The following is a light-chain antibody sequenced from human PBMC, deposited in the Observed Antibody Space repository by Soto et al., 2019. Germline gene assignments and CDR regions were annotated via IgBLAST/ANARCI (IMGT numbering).Light chain of an antibody. Sequence: DIQMTQSPSTLSASVGDRVNIPCRASQSISSWLAWYQQKPGKAPKLLIYDASSLESGVPSRFSGSGSGTEFTLTISSLQPDDFATYYCQQYNSYWTFGQGTKVDIK. CDR2: DAS. CDR1: QSISSW. V-gene: IGKV1-5*01. J-gene: IGKJ1*01. CDR3: QQYNSYWT.